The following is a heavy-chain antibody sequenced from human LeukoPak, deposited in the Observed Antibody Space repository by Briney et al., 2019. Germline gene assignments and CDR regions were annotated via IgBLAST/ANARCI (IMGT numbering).Heavy chain of an antibody. Sequence: SVKVSCKASGGTFSSYAISWVRQAPGQGLEWMGGIIPTFGTANYAQKFQGRVTITTDESTSTAYMELSSLRSEDTAVYYCARTAGGSYYALNYWGQGTLVTVSS. CDR3: ARTAGGSYYALNY. CDR2: IIPTFGTA. D-gene: IGHD1-26*01. V-gene: IGHV1-69*05. CDR1: GGTFSSYA. J-gene: IGHJ4*02.